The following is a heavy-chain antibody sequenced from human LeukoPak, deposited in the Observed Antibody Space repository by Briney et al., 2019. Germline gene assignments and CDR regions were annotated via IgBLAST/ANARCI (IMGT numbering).Heavy chain of an antibody. J-gene: IGHJ6*04. CDR3: ARHADIAAYREGLDV. D-gene: IGHD2-15*01. V-gene: IGHV4-59*01. Sequence: SETLSLTCTVSGGSISGYLWSWIRQPPGEGLESIGYIYYRGNTIYNLSLKSRATISVDTSKNLFSLELTSVATADTAVYYCARHADIAAYREGLDVWGRGTTVTVSS. CDR1: GGSISGYL. CDR2: IYYRGNT.